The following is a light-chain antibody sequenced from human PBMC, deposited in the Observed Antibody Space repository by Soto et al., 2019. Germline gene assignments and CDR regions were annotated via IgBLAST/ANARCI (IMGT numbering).Light chain of an antibody. Sequence: QPVLTQSPSASASLGASVKLTCTLSSGHISNAIAWHQQKPEKGPRFLMNVNSDGSHIKGDGIPDRFSGSSSGAERYLIISSLQSEDEADYYCQTWGTGIPVVFGGGTKLTVL. J-gene: IGLJ7*01. V-gene: IGLV4-69*01. CDR3: QTWGTGIPVV. CDR1: SGHISNA. CDR2: VNSDGSH.